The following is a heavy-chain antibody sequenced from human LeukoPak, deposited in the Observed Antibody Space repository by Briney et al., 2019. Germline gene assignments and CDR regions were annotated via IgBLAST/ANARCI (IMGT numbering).Heavy chain of an antibody. CDR2: IYNSGSA. V-gene: IGHV4-59*01. CDR1: GGPISTYY. J-gene: IGHJ4*02. D-gene: IGHD1-26*01. Sequence: SETLSLTCTVSGGPISTYYWSWIWQPPGKCLEWIVYIYNSGSANYNPSLKSRVTISVDMSNNQFSLKLRSVTAADTAVYYCARDVSGSYYDGSDYWGQGAPVTVSS. CDR3: ARDVSGSYYDGSDY.